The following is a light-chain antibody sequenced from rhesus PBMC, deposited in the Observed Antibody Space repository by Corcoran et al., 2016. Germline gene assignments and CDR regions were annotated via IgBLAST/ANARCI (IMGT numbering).Light chain of an antibody. Sequence: DIQMTQSPSSLSAFVGDTVTITCRASQGISSYLNWFQQNQGKAPKLLIYAATNLQGGCPSRFSGSGSGTDFTLTISSLQPEDFTTYYCLQYSSSLFTFGPGTKLDIK. CDR1: QGISSY. J-gene: IGKJ3*01. V-gene: IGKV1-28*02. CDR2: AAT. CDR3: LQYSSSLFT.